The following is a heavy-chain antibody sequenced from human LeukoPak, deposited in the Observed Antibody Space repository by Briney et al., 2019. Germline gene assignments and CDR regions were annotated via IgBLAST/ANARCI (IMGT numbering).Heavy chain of an antibody. J-gene: IGHJ4*02. Sequence: PSETLSLTCAVYGGSFSGYYWSWIRQPPGKGLEWIGEINHSGSTNYNPSLKSRVTISADTSKNQFSLKLSSVTAADTAVYYCARQESSNWDWGQGTLVTVSS. CDR1: GGSFSGYY. CDR3: ARQESSNWD. CDR2: INHSGST. V-gene: IGHV4-34*01. D-gene: IGHD4-11*01.